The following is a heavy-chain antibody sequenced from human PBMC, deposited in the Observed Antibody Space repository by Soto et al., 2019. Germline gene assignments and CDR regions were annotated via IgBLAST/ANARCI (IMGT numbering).Heavy chain of an antibody. D-gene: IGHD2-21*02. V-gene: IGHV3-30*18. CDR3: AKSPAYCGGDWPTGYFQH. Sequence: GGSLRLSCAASGFTFSSYGMHWVRQAPGKGLEWVAVISYDGSNKYYADSVKGRFTISRDNSKNTLYLQMNSLRAEDTAVYYCAKSPAYCGGDWPTGYFQHWGQGTLVTVSS. CDR1: GFTFSSYG. CDR2: ISYDGSNK. J-gene: IGHJ1*01.